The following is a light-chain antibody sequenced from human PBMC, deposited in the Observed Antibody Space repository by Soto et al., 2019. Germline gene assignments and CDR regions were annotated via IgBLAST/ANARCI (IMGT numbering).Light chain of an antibody. J-gene: IGKJ5*01. CDR3: QQRSNWPPST. CDR2: DAS. Sequence: PGERATLSCRASQSVSNYLAWYQQKPGQAPRLLIYDASNRATGIPARFSGSGSGTDFTLTISSLEPEDFAVYYCQQRSNWPPSTFGQGTRLEIK. V-gene: IGKV3-11*01. CDR1: QSVSNY.